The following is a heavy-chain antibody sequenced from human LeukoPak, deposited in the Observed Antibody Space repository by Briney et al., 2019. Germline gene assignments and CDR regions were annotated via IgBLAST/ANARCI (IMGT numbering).Heavy chain of an antibody. J-gene: IGHJ4*02. Sequence: GGSLRLSCAASGFTFSSYWMHWVRQGPGKGLEWVSRINSDGSTNYADSVKGRFTISRDNAKNTLYLQMNGLRAEDTAVYYCTRTEHSYGVFDYWGQGTLVTVSS. D-gene: IGHD5-18*01. CDR2: INSDGST. CDR3: TRTEHSYGVFDY. V-gene: IGHV3-74*01. CDR1: GFTFSSYW.